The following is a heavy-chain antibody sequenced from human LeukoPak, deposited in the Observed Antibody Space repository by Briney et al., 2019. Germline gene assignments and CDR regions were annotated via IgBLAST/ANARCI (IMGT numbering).Heavy chain of an antibody. D-gene: IGHD5-18*01. CDR2: INRSGST. CDR1: GGSFSGYY. J-gene: IGHJ6*03. CDR3: ARVGYSYVINDWSRTGLGAYPTKYYYHMDV. Sequence: SETLSLTCAVYGGSFSGYYWSWIRQPPGKGLEWIGEINRSGSTNYNPSLKSRVTTSVDTSKNQFSLKLSSVTAADTAVYFCARVGYSYVINDWSRTGLGAYPTKYYYHMDVWGKGTTVTVSS. V-gene: IGHV4-34*01.